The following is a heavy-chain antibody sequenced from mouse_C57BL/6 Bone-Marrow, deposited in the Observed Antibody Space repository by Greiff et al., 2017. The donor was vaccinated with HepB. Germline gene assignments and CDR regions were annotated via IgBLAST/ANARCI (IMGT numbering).Heavy chain of an antibody. J-gene: IGHJ3*01. CDR2: IWTGGGT. CDR3: ARNTVVATRAWFAY. CDR1: GFSLTSYA. D-gene: IGHD1-1*01. Sequence: VKLVESGPGLVAPSQSLSITCTVSGFSLTSYAISWVRQPPGKGLEWLGVIWTGGGTNYNSALKSRLSISKDNSKSQVFLKMNSLQTDDTARYYCARNTVVATRAWFAYWGQGTLVTVSA. V-gene: IGHV2-9-1*01.